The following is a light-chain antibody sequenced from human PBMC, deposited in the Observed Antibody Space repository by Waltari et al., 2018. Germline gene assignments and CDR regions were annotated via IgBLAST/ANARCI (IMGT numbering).Light chain of an antibody. V-gene: IGKV2-28*01. CDR3: MQALQTPVT. Sequence: DIVMTQSPLSLPVTPGEPASISCRSSQSLLHSNGHTYLDWYLQKPGQSPQPLIYLGSNRASGVPDRFSGSGSGTDFTLKISRVEAEDVGVYYCMQALQTPVTFGQGTRLEIK. J-gene: IGKJ5*01. CDR1: QSLLHSNGHTY. CDR2: LGS.